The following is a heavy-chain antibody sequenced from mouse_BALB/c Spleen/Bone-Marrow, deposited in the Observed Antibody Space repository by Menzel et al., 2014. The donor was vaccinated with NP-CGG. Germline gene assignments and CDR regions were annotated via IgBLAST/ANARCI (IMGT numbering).Heavy chain of an antibody. Sequence: VQLQQPGAKLVRPGVSVKISCKGSGYTFIDHAIHWVKRSHAKSLEWIGVISGYYGDAIYNQKFKGKATMTVDNSSSTAYMELARLTSEDSAIYYCARSGKVRNAMDYWGQGTSVTVSS. D-gene: IGHD2-14*01. CDR1: GYTFIDHA. CDR3: ARSGKVRNAMDY. J-gene: IGHJ4*01. CDR2: ISGYYGDA. V-gene: IGHV1S137*01.